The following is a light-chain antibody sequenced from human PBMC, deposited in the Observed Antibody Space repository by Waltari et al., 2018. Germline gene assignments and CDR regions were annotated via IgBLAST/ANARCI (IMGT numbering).Light chain of an antibody. Sequence: QAVVTQEPSLTVSPGGTVTLTCGSSTGAVTSGHYPYWFQQKPGQAPRTLIYDTSNKHSRTPARFSGSLLGGKAGLTRSGAQPEDEAEYYCLLSYSGARVVFGGGTKLTVL. CDR1: TGAVTSGHY. V-gene: IGLV7-46*01. CDR2: DTS. J-gene: IGLJ2*01. CDR3: LLSYSGARVV.